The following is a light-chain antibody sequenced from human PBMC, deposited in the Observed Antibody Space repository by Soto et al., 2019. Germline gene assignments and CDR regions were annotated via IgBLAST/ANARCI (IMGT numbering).Light chain of an antibody. CDR3: QQYGSSGT. J-gene: IGKJ1*01. Sequence: EVVLTQSPATLSLSPGERATLSCRASQSVNRYLAWYQQKPGQAPRLLIYDTSNRATGIPARFSGSGSGTDFTLTISSLEPEDFAVYYCQQYGSSGTFGQGTTVDIK. V-gene: IGKV3-11*01. CDR2: DTS. CDR1: QSVNRY.